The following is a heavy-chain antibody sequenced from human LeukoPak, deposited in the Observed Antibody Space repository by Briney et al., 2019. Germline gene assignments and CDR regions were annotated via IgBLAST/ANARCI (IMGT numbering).Heavy chain of an antibody. CDR3: ARHSTGYSYHNWFDP. CDR1: GYSFTSYW. CDR2: IYPGDTDT. D-gene: IGHD5-18*01. Sequence: GESLMISCKGSGYSFTSYWISWERQMPRKGLEWMGIIYPGDTDTRYSPSFQGQVTISADKSISTAYLQWSSLKASDTAMYYCARHSTGYSYHNWFDPWGQGTLVTVSS. J-gene: IGHJ5*02. V-gene: IGHV5-51*01.